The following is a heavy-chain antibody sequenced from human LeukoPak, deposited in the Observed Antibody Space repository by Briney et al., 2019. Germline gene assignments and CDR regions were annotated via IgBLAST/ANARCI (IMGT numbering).Heavy chain of an antibody. CDR2: TSSSSSYI. Sequence: PGGSLRLSCAASGFTFSSYSMNWVRQAPGKGLEWVSSTSSSSSYIYYADSVKGRFTISRDNAKNSLYLQMNSLRAEDTAVYYCARILLWFGERSDYWGQGTLVTVSS. CDR1: GFTFSSYS. V-gene: IGHV3-21*01. J-gene: IGHJ4*02. D-gene: IGHD3-10*01. CDR3: ARILLWFGERSDY.